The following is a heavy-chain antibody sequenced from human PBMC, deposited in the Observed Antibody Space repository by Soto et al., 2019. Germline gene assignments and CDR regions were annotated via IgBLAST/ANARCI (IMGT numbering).Heavy chain of an antibody. CDR3: AREMGRASYYYYGMDV. D-gene: IGHD2-8*01. CDR1: GGSISSSNW. Sequence: SETLSLTCAVSGGSISSSNWWSWVRQPPGKGLEWIGEIYHSGSTNYNPSLKSRVTISVDKSKNQFSLKLSSVTAADTAVYYCAREMGRASYYYYGMDVWGQGTTVTVPS. J-gene: IGHJ6*02. CDR2: IYHSGST. V-gene: IGHV4-4*02.